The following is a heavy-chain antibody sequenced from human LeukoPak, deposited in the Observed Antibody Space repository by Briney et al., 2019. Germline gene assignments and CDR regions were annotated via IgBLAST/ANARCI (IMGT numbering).Heavy chain of an antibody. CDR1: GGSISSYY. CDR2: IYYSGST. D-gene: IGHD3-22*01. CDR3: ARQRGYYDSSGSPFFDY. V-gene: IGHV4-59*08. Sequence: SETLSLTCTVSGGSISSYYWSWIRQPPGKGLEWVGYIYYSGSTNYNPSLKSRVTISVDTSKNQFSLKLSSVTAADTAVYYCARQRGYYDSSGSPFFDYWGQGTLVTVSS. J-gene: IGHJ4*02.